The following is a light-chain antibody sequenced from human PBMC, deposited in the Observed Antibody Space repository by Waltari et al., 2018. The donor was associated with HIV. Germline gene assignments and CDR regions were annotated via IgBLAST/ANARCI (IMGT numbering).Light chain of an antibody. Sequence: SYKVTQPPSVDVSPGQTATITCSGYELGDKYTCWYQHKPGQSPLLVIYQDHKRPSGIPERFSGSSSGHTATLTISGSLPMDEADYYCQAWGSTTSGVFGRGTKLTVL. CDR1: ELGDKY. J-gene: IGLJ2*01. CDR3: QAWGSTTSGV. CDR2: QDH. V-gene: IGLV3-1*01.